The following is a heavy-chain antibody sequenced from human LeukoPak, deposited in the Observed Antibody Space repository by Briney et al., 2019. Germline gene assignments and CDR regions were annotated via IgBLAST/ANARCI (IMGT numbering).Heavy chain of an antibody. CDR2: ISSSSSYI. J-gene: IGHJ6*02. D-gene: IGHD2-15*01. CDR1: GFTFSSYS. Sequence: PGGSLRLSCAASGFTFSSYSMNWVRQAPGKGLEWVSSISSSSSYIYYADSVKGRFTISRDNAKNSLYLQMNSLRAEDTAVYYCARDSVVVAATIGMDVWGQGTTVTVSS. CDR3: ARDSVVVAATIGMDV. V-gene: IGHV3-21*01.